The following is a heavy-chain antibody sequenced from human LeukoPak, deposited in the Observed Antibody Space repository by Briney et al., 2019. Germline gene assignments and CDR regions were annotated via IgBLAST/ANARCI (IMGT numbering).Heavy chain of an antibody. CDR1: GFTFSSYW. D-gene: IGHD1-1*01. Sequence: GGSLRLSCAASGFTFSSYWMHWVRQAPGKGLVWVSRINSDGSSTSYADSVKGRFTISRDNAKNTLYLQMNSLRAEDTAVYYCARTHDTYAFDIWGQGTMVTVSS. CDR2: INSDGSST. V-gene: IGHV3-74*01. J-gene: IGHJ3*02. CDR3: ARTHDTYAFDI.